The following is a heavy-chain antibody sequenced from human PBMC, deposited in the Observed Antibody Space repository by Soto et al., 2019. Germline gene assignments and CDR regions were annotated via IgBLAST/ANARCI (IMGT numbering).Heavy chain of an antibody. J-gene: IGHJ4*02. V-gene: IGHV1-3*01. CDR1: GYTFNDYA. CDR3: GRVRAYYDLWSGYAIDS. Sequence: QVQLVQSGAEVKKPGASVKVSCKASGYTFNDYALHWVRQAPGPRIAWMGWINVGTGNTKYSQKFQGRVTSTTDTSARTAYMELSSLRSEDTAVFSCGRVRAYYDLWSGYAIDSWGQGTLVTVSS. D-gene: IGHD3-3*01. CDR2: INVGTGNT.